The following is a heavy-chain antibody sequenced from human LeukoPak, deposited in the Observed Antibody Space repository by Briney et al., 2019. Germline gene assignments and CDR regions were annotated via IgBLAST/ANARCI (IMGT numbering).Heavy chain of an antibody. Sequence: SETLSLTCTVFGGSISSYYWSWIRQTAGKGLEWIGRIYNYGSTNYNPSLKSRVTLSEDTSKNQFSLKLSSVTAADTAVYYCARDFRYYYGSGTYHNAYGMDVWGQGTTVTVSS. D-gene: IGHD3-10*01. J-gene: IGHJ6*02. CDR1: GGSISSYY. V-gene: IGHV4-4*07. CDR3: ARDFRYYYGSGTYHNAYGMDV. CDR2: IYNYGST.